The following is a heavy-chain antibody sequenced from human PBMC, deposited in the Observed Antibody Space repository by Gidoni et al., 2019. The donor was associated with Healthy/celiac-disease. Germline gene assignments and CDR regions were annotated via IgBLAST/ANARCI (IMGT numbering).Heavy chain of an antibody. Sequence: QVQLQESGAGMVQPSGTLSLTCAVSGGSISSSHWWGWVRQPPGKGLECMGEIYHSRSSNDNPSLKSRVTISVDKSKTPFPLKLSSVTAADTAVYYCARQSGITMVRGADHFDLWGRGTLVTVSS. D-gene: IGHD3-10*01. CDR1: GGSISSSHW. CDR3: ARQSGITMVRGADHFDL. CDR2: IYHSRSS. J-gene: IGHJ2*01. V-gene: IGHV4-4*02.